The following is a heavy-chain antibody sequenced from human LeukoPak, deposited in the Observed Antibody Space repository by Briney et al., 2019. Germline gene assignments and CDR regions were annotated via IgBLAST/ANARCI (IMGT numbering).Heavy chain of an antibody. J-gene: IGHJ4*03. Sequence: PGRSLRLSCAASGFTFSGYAMHWVRQAPGKGLEWVAVISYDGSNKYYADSVKGRFTISRDNSKNTLYLQMNSLRAEDTAVYYCAGRSYFGYWGQGTLVTVSS. CDR1: GFTFSGYA. CDR3: AGRSYFGY. V-gene: IGHV3-30-3*01. CDR2: ISYDGSNK.